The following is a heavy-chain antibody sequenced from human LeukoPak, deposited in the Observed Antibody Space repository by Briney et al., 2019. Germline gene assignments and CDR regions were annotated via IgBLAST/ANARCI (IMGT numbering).Heavy chain of an antibody. CDR2: INHSGST. CDR3: GRGGYSVIDY. V-gene: IGHV4-34*01. Sequence: SETLSLACAVYGGSFSGYYWSWIRQPPGKGLEWIGEINHSGSTNYNPSLKSRVTMSVDTSKNQFSLKLSSVTAADTAVYYCGRGGYSVIDYWGQGTLVTVSS. D-gene: IGHD5-18*01. CDR1: GGSFSGYY. J-gene: IGHJ4*02.